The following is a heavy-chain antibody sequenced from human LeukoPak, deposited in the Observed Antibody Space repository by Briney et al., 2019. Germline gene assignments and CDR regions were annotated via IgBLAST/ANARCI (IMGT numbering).Heavy chain of an antibody. CDR1: GFTFSSYV. CDR3: ARGDYGDYVFNY. V-gene: IGHV3-21*01. Sequence: GGSLRLSCAASGFTFSSYVMNWVRQAPGKGLEWVSSISSSSSYIYYADSVKGRFTISRDNAKNSLYLQMNSLRAEDTAVYYCARGDYGDYVFNYWGQGTLVTVSS. D-gene: IGHD4-17*01. J-gene: IGHJ4*02. CDR2: ISSSSSYI.